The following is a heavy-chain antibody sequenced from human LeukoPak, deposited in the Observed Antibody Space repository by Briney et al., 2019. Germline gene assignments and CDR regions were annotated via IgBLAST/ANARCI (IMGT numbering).Heavy chain of an antibody. CDR3: ARSDCSGGSCPIDY. Sequence: GGSLRLSCAASGFTFSSYAMSWVRQAPGKGLEWVSAISGSGGSTYYADSVKGRFTISRDNSKNTLYLQMNSLRAEDTAVYYCARSDCSGGSCPIDYWGQGTLVTVSS. J-gene: IGHJ4*02. V-gene: IGHV3-23*01. CDR1: GFTFSSYA. CDR2: ISGSGGST. D-gene: IGHD2-15*01.